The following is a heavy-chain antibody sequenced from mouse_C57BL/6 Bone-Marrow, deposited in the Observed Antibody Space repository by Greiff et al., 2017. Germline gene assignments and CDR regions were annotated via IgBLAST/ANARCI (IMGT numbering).Heavy chain of an antibody. CDR2: IHPNSGST. CDR3: AGWLLRGFAY. Sequence: VQLQQPGAELVKPGASVTLSCKASGYTFPSYWLHWVQQRPGQGLEWIGMIHPNSGSTNYNEKFKSKATLTVDKASSTAYMQLSSLTSEDSAVYYCAGWLLRGFAYWGQGTLVTVSA. V-gene: IGHV1-64*01. CDR1: GYTFPSYW. D-gene: IGHD2-3*01. J-gene: IGHJ3*01.